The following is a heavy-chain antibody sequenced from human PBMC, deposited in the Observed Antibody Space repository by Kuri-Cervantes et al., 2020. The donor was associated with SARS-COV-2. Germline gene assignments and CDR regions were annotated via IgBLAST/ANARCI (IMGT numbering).Heavy chain of an antibody. CDR1: GFTFTSSA. Sequence: SVKVSCKASGFTFTSSAVQWVRQARGQRLEWIGWIVVGSGNTNYAQKFQERVTITRDMSTSTAYMELSSLRAEDTAVYYCATLKATKEVMSGYYGYGMDVWGQGTTVTVSS. D-gene: IGHD3-3*01. J-gene: IGHJ6*02. V-gene: IGHV1-58*01. CDR3: ATLKATKEVMSGYYGYGMDV. CDR2: IVVGSGNT.